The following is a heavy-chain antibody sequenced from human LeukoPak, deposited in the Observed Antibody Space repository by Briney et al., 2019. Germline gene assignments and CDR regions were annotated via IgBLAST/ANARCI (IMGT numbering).Heavy chain of an antibody. D-gene: IGHD2-2*01. J-gene: IGHJ3*02. CDR2: IIPIFGIA. CDR3: SSPSNCSSTSCYRDAFDI. Sequence: SVKVSCKASGGTFSSYAISWVRQAPGQGLEWMGRIIPIFGIANYAQKFQGRVTITADKSTSTAYMGLSSLRSEDTAVYYCSSPSNCSSTSCYRDAFDIWGQGTMVTVSS. V-gene: IGHV1-69*04. CDR1: GGTFSSYA.